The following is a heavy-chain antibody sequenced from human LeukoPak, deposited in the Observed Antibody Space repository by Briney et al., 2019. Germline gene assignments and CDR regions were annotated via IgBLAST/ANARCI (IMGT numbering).Heavy chain of an antibody. CDR1: GFTFDDYA. D-gene: IGHD6-6*01. V-gene: IGHV3-9*01. CDR3: AKDPFPPPYSSSD. Sequence: PGGSLRLSCAASGFTFDDYAMHWVRQAPGKGLEWVSGISWNSGSIGYADSVKGRFTISRDNAKNSLYLQMNSLRAEDTALYYCAKDPFPPPYSSSDWGQGTLVTVSS. CDR2: ISWNSGSI. J-gene: IGHJ4*02.